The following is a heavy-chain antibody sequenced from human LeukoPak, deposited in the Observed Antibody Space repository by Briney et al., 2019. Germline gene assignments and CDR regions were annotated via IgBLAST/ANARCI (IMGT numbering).Heavy chain of an antibody. Sequence: GGSLTLSCSASGFSFRNYWMGWVRQAPGKGLEWVANTKPDGSAEYYADSVRGPFTSSRDNANNLLYLQMNRLRAEDTAVYFCARDGGLHTNFDYWGQGTLLTLSS. CDR3: ARDGGLHTNFDY. D-gene: IGHD2-15*01. CDR2: TKPDGSAE. CDR1: GFSFRNYW. J-gene: IGHJ4*02. V-gene: IGHV3-7*01.